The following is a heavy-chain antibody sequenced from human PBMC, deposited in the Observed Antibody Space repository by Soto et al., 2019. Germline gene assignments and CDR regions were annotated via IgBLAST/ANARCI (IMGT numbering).Heavy chain of an antibody. CDR1: GGSFSGYY. Sequence: PSETLSLTCAVYGGSFSGYYWSWIRQPPGKGLEWIGEINHSGSTNYNPSLKSRVTISVDTSKNQFSLKLSSVTAADTAVYYCARLVVEMATSIDYWGQGTLVTVSS. CDR2: INHSGST. V-gene: IGHV4-34*01. CDR3: ARLVVEMATSIDY. J-gene: IGHJ4*02. D-gene: IGHD5-12*01.